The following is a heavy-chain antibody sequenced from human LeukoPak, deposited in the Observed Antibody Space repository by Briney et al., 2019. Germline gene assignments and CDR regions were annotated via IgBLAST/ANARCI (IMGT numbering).Heavy chain of an antibody. CDR1: GFTFSSYG. Sequence: WRSVRLSCAASGFTFSSYGMHWVRQAPGKGLEWVAVIWYDGSNKYYVDSVQGRFTISRDNSKNTLYLQMSSLRAEDTAVYYCARGDYYDSSGYYFPDAFDIWGQGTMVPVSS. J-gene: IGHJ3*02. CDR3: ARGDYYDSSGYYFPDAFDI. CDR2: IWYDGSNK. D-gene: IGHD3-22*01. V-gene: IGHV3-33*01.